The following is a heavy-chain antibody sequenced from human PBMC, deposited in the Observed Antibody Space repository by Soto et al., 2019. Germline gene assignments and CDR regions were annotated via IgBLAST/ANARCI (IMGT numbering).Heavy chain of an antibody. V-gene: IGHV3-30-3*01. CDR1: GFTFSSYA. CDR3: ARPLWRDDYNWGYFEL. Sequence: QVQLVESGGGVVQPGRSLRLSCAASGFTFSSYAMHWVRQAPGKGLEWVAVISYDGSNKYYADSVKGRFTISRDNSKKTLYLQMNSVRTDDAAVYYCARPLWRDDYNWGYFELWGRGTLGAVSS. CDR2: ISYDGSNK. J-gene: IGHJ2*01. D-gene: IGHD1-1*01.